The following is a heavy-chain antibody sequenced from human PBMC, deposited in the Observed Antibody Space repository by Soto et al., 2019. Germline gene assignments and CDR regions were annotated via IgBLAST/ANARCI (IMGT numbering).Heavy chain of an antibody. CDR3: ARDDYGMDV. J-gene: IGHJ6*02. CDR1: GFAFSNYA. CDR2: IRYDGSDK. V-gene: IGHV3-33*01. Sequence: QEQVVESGGDVVQPGRSLRISCAASGFAFSNYAMLWVRQAPGKGLEWVSVIRYDGSDKYYADSVKGRFTISRDNSKNTLYLQMNSLRAEDTAVYYCARDDYGMDVWGQGTTVTVS.